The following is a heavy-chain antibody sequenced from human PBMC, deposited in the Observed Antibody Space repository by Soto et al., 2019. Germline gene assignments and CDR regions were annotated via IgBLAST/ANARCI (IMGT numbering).Heavy chain of an antibody. CDR3: ARDKDFDWFPSGY. J-gene: IGHJ4*02. Sequence: GGSLRLSCAASAFSFSTSWMHWVRQAPGEGLVWVSRINPDGRTINYADSVKGRFTISRDNAKNTLYLQMNSLRAEDTAVYYCARDKDFDWFPSGYWGQGTLVTVSS. V-gene: IGHV3-74*01. CDR2: INPDGRTI. CDR1: AFSFSTSW. D-gene: IGHD3-9*01.